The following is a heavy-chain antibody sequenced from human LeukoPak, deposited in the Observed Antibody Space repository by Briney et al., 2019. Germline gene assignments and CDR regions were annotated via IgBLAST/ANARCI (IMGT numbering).Heavy chain of an antibody. CDR1: GFTFSDYY. V-gene: IGHV3-11*04. CDR2: ISSSGTTM. Sequence: GGSLRLSCAASGFTFSDYYMSWIRQAPGQGLEWVSYISSSGTTMYYADSVEGRFTISRDNAKNSLYLQMNSLRAEDTAVYYCAREWHLVPDDAFDIWGQGTMVTVSS. CDR3: AREWHLVPDDAFDI. J-gene: IGHJ3*02. D-gene: IGHD6-6*01.